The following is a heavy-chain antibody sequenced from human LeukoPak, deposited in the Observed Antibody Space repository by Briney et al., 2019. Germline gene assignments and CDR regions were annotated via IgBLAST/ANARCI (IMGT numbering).Heavy chain of an antibody. J-gene: IGHJ6*02. CDR2: IYPGDSDT. CDR1: GYSFTSYW. D-gene: IGHD3-22*01. CDR3: ARHPYYYDSSGYYFAYYGMDV. V-gene: IGHV5-51*01. Sequence: GESLKISCKGSGYSFTSYWIGWVRQMPGKGLEWMGIIYPGDSDTRYSPSFQGQVTISADKSISTAYLRWSSLKASDTAMYYCARHPYYYDSSGYYFAYYGMDVWGQGTTVTVSS.